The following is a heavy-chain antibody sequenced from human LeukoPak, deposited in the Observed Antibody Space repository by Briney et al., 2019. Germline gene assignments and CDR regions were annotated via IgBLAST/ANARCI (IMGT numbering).Heavy chain of an antibody. D-gene: IGHD7-27*01. Sequence: PGGSLRLSCAASGLTFSTYAMSWVRQAPGKGLEWVSIIGGSGGNTYYADSVKGRFTISRDNSKNTLYLQMNSLRADDTAVYYCAKTGAGYYYMDVWGKGTTVTVSS. CDR2: IGGSGGNT. J-gene: IGHJ6*03. CDR1: GLTFSTYA. CDR3: AKTGAGYYYMDV. V-gene: IGHV3-23*01.